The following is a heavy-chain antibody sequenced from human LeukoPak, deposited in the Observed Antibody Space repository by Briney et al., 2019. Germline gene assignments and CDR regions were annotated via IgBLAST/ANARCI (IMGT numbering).Heavy chain of an antibody. D-gene: IGHD2-15*01. J-gene: IGHJ3*02. Sequence: GGSLSLSCAASGFTFRYYYMSWLRRSPGKGLEGVSYISSSSSYTNYADSVERRFTISRDNAENSLYLQMNRLRAEDTAVYYCARGEGCSGGSCYRPGAFDIWGQGTMVTGSS. CDR1: GFTFRYYY. CDR2: ISSSSSYT. V-gene: IGHV3-11*03. CDR3: ARGEGCSGGSCYRPGAFDI.